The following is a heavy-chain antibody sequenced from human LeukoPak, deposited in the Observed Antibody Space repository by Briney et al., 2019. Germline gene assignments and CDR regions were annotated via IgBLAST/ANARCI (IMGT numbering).Heavy chain of an antibody. CDR3: ARRPEYSSGWYRAPFDY. D-gene: IGHD6-19*01. CDR1: GYSFTSYW. CDR2: LYPGDSDT. J-gene: IGHJ4*02. V-gene: IGHV5-51*01. Sequence: PGEALKISCKGSGYSFTSYWIGWVRQMPVKGLEWMGILYPGDSDTRYSPSFQGQVTISADKSISTAYLQWSSLKASDTAMYYCARRPEYSSGWYRAPFDYWGQGTLVTVSS.